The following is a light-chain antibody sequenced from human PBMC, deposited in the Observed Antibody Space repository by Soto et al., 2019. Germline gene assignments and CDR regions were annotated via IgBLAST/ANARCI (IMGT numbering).Light chain of an antibody. CDR3: CSYAGSYSWV. V-gene: IGLV2-11*01. Sequence: QSVLTQPRSVSGSPGQSVTISWTGTSSDVGAYNYVSWYQHHPGKAPKVMIYDVSERPSGVPDRFSGSKSDNKASLTISGLQAEDEADYYCCSYAGSYSWVFGGGTKLTVL. CDR2: DVS. CDR1: SSDVGAYNY. J-gene: IGLJ3*02.